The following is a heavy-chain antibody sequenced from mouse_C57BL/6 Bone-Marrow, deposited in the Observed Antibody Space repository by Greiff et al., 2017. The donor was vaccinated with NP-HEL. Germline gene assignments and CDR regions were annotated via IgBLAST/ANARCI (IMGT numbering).Heavy chain of an antibody. CDR2: INPSNGGT. CDR3: ARGRWFPGFAY. V-gene: IGHV1-53*01. J-gene: IGHJ3*01. D-gene: IGHD1-1*02. CDR1: GYTFTSYW. Sequence: QVQLQQPGTELVKPGASVKLSCKASGYTFTSYWMHWVKQRPGQGLEWIGNINPSNGGTNYNGKFKGKATLTADKSSSTAYMQLSSLTSEDSAVYFCARGRWFPGFAYWGQGTLVTVSA.